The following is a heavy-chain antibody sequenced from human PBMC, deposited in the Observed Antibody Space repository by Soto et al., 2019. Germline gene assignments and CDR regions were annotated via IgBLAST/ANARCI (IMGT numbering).Heavy chain of an antibody. CDR1: CGSISSSSYY. CDR2: IYYSGST. J-gene: IGHJ6*02. V-gene: IGHV4-39*01. Sequence: PSETLSLTCTVSCGSISSSSYYWGWIRQPPGKGLEWIGSIYYSGSTYYNPSLKSRVTISVDTSKNRFSLKLSSVTAADTAVYYCARLSYYYGMDVWGQGTTVTVSS. CDR3: ARLSYYYGMDV.